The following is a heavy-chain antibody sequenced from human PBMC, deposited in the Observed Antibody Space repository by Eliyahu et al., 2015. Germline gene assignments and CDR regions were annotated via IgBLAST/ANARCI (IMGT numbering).Heavy chain of an antibody. V-gene: IGHV4-59*01. Sequence: QVRLQESGPGLVKPSATLSLTXTXSGGXISNYXWSWIRQPAGKGLEWIGYIYYSGXTIYSPSLRSRVRISVDTPKNQFSLQLSSVTAADTAVYYCARAPAIYGLIMENYGMDVWGQGTTVTVSS. CDR2: IYYSGXT. CDR3: ARAPAIYGLIMENYGMDV. D-gene: IGHD3-3*01. CDR1: GGXISNYX. J-gene: IGHJ6*02.